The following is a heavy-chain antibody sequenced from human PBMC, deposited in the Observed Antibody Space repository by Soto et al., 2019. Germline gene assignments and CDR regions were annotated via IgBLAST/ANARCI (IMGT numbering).Heavy chain of an antibody. CDR3: ARSYRRYCSGGSCYSYYYYYMEV. J-gene: IGHJ6*03. D-gene: IGHD2-15*01. V-gene: IGHV4-59*01. CDR2: IYYSGST. Sequence: PSETLSLTCTVSGGSISSYYWSWIRQPPGKGLEWIGYIYYSGSTNYNPSLKSRVTISVDTSKNQFSLKLSSVTAADTAVYYCARSYRRYCSGGSCYSYYYYYMEVWGKGTTVTVSS. CDR1: GGSISSYY.